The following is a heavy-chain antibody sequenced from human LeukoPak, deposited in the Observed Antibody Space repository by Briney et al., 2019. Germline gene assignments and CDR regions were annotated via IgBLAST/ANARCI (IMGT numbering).Heavy chain of an antibody. V-gene: IGHV1-8*01. CDR3: ARDPGYDAFDI. J-gene: IGHJ3*02. CDR2: MNRYSSNT. D-gene: IGHD3-22*01. Sequence: ASVKVSCKASGYTFTSFDINWVRQATGQGLEWMGWMNRYSSNTGYAQKFQGRVTMTRNTTISTAYMELSSLRSEDTAVYYCARDPGYDAFDIWGQGTMVTVSS. CDR1: GYTFTSFD.